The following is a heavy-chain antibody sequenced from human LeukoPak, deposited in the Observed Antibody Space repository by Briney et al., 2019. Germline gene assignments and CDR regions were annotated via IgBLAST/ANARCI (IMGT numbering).Heavy chain of an antibody. D-gene: IGHD6-6*01. J-gene: IGHJ3*02. CDR2: IYYSGST. V-gene: IGHV4-59*01. Sequence: SETLSLTCTVSGGSIRTNYWSWIRQPPGKGLEWIAYIYYSGSTKYNASLKSRVTISLDTSKNQFSLNLSSVTAADTAVYYCARALSSITPRVDIWGQGTMVTVSS. CDR1: GGSIRTNY. CDR3: ARALSSITPRVDI.